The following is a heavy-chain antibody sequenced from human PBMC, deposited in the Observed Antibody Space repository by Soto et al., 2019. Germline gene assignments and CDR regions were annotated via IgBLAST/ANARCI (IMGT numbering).Heavy chain of an antibody. D-gene: IGHD3-9*01. J-gene: IGHJ4*02. Sequence: QVQLQESGPGLVKPSQTLSLTCTVSGGSISSGDYYWTWIRQPPGKGLEWIGYIYYSGYTYYNPSLKSRITISVDTSTNQFSLKLTSVTAADTAVYFCARGGNGYHILTGFSSHDWGQGTLVTVSS. CDR3: ARGGNGYHILTGFSSHD. V-gene: IGHV4-30-4*01. CDR1: GGSISSGDYY. CDR2: IYYSGYT.